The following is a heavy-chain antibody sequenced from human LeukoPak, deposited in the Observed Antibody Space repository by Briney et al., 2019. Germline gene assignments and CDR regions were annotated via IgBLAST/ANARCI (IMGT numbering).Heavy chain of an antibody. J-gene: IGHJ4*02. CDR3: ARRSGRRYEY. CDR1: GFTFSSYE. D-gene: IGHD5-24*01. V-gene: IGHV3-48*03. CDR2: IGGGGEST. Sequence: GGSLRLSCAASGFTFSSYEMNWVRHAPGRGLEWVSHIGGGGESTVYPDAVKGRFTTSRENAKTSLYLQMSSLRVEDTGVYYCARRSGRRYEYWGQGVLVTVSP.